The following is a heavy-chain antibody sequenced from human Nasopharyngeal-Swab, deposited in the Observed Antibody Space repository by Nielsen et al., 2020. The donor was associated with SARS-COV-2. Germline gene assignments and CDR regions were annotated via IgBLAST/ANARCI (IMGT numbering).Heavy chain of an antibody. Sequence: GGSLRLSCVASGYSFRTYGMNWVRQAPGKGLEWVANIKQDGSEKYCVDSVKGRFTISRDNARNSLYLQMNSLRADDTAVYYCARETYYGMDVWGQGTTVSVSS. V-gene: IGHV3-7*01. CDR2: IKQDGSEK. CDR1: GYSFRTYG. J-gene: IGHJ6*02. CDR3: ARETYYGMDV.